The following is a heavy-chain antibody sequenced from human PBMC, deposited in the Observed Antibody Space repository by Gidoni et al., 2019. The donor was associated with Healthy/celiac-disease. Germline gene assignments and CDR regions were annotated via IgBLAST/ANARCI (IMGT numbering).Heavy chain of an antibody. CDR1: GVTGSSNY. CDR3: ARESELLYDSSGYYSSYFDY. D-gene: IGHD3-22*01. V-gene: IGHV3-66*02. J-gene: IGHJ4*02. CDR2: IYSGGST. Sequence: EVQLVESGGGLVKPGGSLRLSWAASGVTGSSNYMSWVRQAPGKGLEWVSVIYSGGSTYYADSVKGRFTISRDNSKNTLYLQMNSLRAEDTAVYYCARESELLYDSSGYYSSYFDYWGQGTLVTVSS.